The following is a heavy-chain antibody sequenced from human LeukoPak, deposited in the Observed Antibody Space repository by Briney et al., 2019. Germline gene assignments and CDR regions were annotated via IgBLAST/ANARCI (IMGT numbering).Heavy chain of an antibody. CDR3: ARLRYSDYAVY. CDR2: IYTSGST. CDR1: GGSISSYY. V-gene: IGHV4-4*09. D-gene: IGHD3-16*01. J-gene: IGHJ4*02. Sequence: SETLSLTCTVSGGSISSYYWSWIRQPPGKGLEWIGYIYTSGSTNYNPSLKSRVSISVDTSKNQFSLRLSSVTAADTAVYYCARLRYSDYAVYWGQGTLVTVSS.